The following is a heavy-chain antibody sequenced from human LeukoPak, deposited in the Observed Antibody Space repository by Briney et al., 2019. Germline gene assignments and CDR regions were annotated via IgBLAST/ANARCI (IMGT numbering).Heavy chain of an antibody. Sequence: SETLSLTCTVSGGSISTSSYYWGWVRQPPGKGLEWIGNIFYSGSTYYSPSLKSRVTISLDTSRNQFSLKLNSVTAADTAVYYCATRKLGNDYWGQGTLVTVSS. V-gene: IGHV4-39*07. CDR2: IFYSGST. CDR3: ATRKLGNDY. D-gene: IGHD7-27*01. CDR1: GGSISTSSYY. J-gene: IGHJ4*02.